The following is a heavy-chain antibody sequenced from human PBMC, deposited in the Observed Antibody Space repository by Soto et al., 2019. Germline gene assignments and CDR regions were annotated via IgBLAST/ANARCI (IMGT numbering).Heavy chain of an antibody. D-gene: IGHD2-21*02. CDR2: INPDGSIK. J-gene: IGHJ4*02. CDR3: VKPDGGNSWGDY. Sequence: PGGSLRLSCAASGFTLGTHWMSWLRQAPGQGLEWVANINPDGSIKYYVDSVKGRFTTSRDNGKNSLYLQMDSLRTDDSAVYYCVKPDGGNSWGDYWGQGTPVTVSS. CDR1: GFTLGTHW. V-gene: IGHV3-7*03.